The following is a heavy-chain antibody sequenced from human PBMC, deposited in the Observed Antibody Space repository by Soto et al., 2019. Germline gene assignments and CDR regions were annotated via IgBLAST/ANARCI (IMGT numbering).Heavy chain of an antibody. CDR3: ARDGITRGGGVIGGYYGMGG. Sequence: LTLSCAASGFTFSDYYMSWIRQAPGKGLEWVSYISSSGSTIYYADSVKGRFTISRDNAKNSLYLQMNSLRAEDTAVYYCARDGITRGGGVIGGYYGMGGWVQGTTVTVSS. V-gene: IGHV3-11*01. CDR1: GFTFSDYY. D-gene: IGHD3-16*01. CDR2: ISSSGSTI. J-gene: IGHJ6*02.